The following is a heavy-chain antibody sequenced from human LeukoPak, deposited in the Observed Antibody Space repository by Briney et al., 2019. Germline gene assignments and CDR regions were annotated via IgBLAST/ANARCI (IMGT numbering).Heavy chain of an antibody. CDR2: ISSSSSYI. CDR3: ASKDFWSGYRH. CDR1: GVTFSSYS. Sequence: GGSLRLSCAASGVTFSSYSMSWVRQAPGKGLEWVSSISSSSSYIYYADSVKGRFTISRDNAKNSLYLQMNSLRAEDTAVYYCASKDFWSGYRHWGQGTLVTVSS. D-gene: IGHD3-3*01. J-gene: IGHJ4*02. V-gene: IGHV3-21*01.